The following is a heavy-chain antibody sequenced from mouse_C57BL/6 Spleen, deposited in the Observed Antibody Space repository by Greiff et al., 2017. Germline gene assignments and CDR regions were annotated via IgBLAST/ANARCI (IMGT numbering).Heavy chain of an antibody. CDR1: GFTFSDYY. Sequence: EVQGVESGGGLVQPGGSLKLSCAASGFTFSDYYMYWVRQTPEKRLEWVAYISNGGGSTYYPDTVKGRFTISRDNAKNTLYLQMSRLKSEDTAMYYCARQYYGSSYGFFDYWGQGTTLTVSS. CDR3: ARQYYGSSYGFFDY. D-gene: IGHD1-1*01. V-gene: IGHV5-12*01. J-gene: IGHJ2*01. CDR2: ISNGGGST.